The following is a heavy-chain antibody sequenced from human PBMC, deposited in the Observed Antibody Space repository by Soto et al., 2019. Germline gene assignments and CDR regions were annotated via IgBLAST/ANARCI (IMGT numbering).Heavy chain of an antibody. V-gene: IGHV3-33*01. D-gene: IGHD3-9*01. CDR3: ARVFHDILTGSEFFYYYMDV. Sequence: GGSLRLSCAASGFTFSSYGMHWVRQAPGKGLEWVAVIWYDGSNKYYAVSVKGRFTISRDNSKNTLYLQMNSLRAEDTAVYYCARVFHDILTGSEFFYYYMDVWGKGTTVTVSS. CDR2: IWYDGSNK. J-gene: IGHJ6*03. CDR1: GFTFSSYG.